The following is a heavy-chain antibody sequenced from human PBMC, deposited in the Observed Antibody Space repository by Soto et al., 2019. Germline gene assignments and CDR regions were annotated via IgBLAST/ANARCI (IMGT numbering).Heavy chain of an antibody. CDR3: ARGLKVSLYYYYGMDV. D-gene: IGHD2-15*01. CDR1: GGSISSYY. J-gene: IGHJ6*02. V-gene: IGHV4-59*01. Sequence: SETLSLTCTVSGGSISSYYWSWIRQPPGKGLEWIGYIYYSGSTNYNPSLKSRVTISVDTSKNQFSLKLSSVTAADTAVYYCARGLKVSLYYYYGMDVWGQGTTVTVSS. CDR2: IYYSGST.